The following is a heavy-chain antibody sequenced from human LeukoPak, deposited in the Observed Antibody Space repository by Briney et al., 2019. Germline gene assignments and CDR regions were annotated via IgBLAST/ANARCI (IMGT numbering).Heavy chain of an antibody. J-gene: IGHJ5*02. D-gene: IGHD6-13*01. CDR1: GYTFTSYD. CDR3: ARDVRQQLNNWFDP. CDR2: MSPKSGNT. V-gene: IGHV1-8*01. Sequence: ASVKVSCKASGYTFTSYDINWVRQATGHGFEWMGWMSPKSGNTGYAQNFQGRVTMTRDTSISTAYMELSSLRSEDTAVYYCARDVRQQLNNWFDPWGQGTLVTVSS.